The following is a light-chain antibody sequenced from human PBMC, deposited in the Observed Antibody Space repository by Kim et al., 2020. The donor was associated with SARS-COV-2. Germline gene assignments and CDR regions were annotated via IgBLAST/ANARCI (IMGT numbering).Light chain of an antibody. CDR2: DVT. V-gene: IGLV2-11*03. CDR3: CSYAGRYTWI. J-gene: IGLJ2*01. CDR1: SIDVGRYTS. Sequence: GQSVTTSCTGTSIDVGRYTSVTWYQQHPGKAPKLMISDVTDRPSGVPDRFSGFKSGNTASLTISGLQAEDEADYYCCSYAGRYTWIFGGGTKLTVL.